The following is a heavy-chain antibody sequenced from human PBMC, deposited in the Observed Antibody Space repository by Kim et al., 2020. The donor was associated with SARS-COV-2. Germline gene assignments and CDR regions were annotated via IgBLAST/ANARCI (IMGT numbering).Heavy chain of an antibody. CDR3: ARHRIGHCSSTSCSLHFDY. J-gene: IGHJ4*02. CDR2: TYYSGST. Sequence: SETLSLTCTVSGGSISSHSWSWIRQPPGKGLEWIGYTYYSGSTNYNPSLKSRVTISVDTSKNQFSLKLSSVTAADAAVYYCARHRIGHCSSTSCSLHFDYWGQGTLVTVSS. D-gene: IGHD2-2*01. CDR1: GGSISSHS. V-gene: IGHV4-59*11.